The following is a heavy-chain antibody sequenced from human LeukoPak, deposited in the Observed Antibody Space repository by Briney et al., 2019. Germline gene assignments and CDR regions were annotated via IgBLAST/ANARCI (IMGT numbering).Heavy chain of an antibody. D-gene: IGHD2-15*01. CDR2: LSGSGYNT. CDR3: AKGRGYCTGGSCYSDY. CDR1: GFTFSSHA. J-gene: IGHJ4*02. Sequence: GGSLRLSCAASGFTFSSHALSWVRQAPGKGLEWVSSLSGSGYNTYYADSVKGRFTISRDNSKNTVYLQMNSLRVEDTAIYYCAKGRGYCTGGSCYSDYWGQGTLVTVSS. V-gene: IGHV3-23*01.